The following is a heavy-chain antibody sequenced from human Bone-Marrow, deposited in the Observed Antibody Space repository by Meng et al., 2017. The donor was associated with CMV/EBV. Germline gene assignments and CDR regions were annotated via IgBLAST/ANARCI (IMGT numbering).Heavy chain of an antibody. CDR2: IKQDGSEK. V-gene: IGHV3-7*01. Sequence: GESLKISCAASGFTFSSYWMSWVRQAPGKGLEWVANIKQDGSEKYYVDSVKGRFTISRDNAKSSLYLQMNSLRAEDTAVYYCARDGWSPGGFDVWGQGTTVTVLL. D-gene: IGHD3-3*01. CDR3: ARDGWSPGGFDV. CDR1: GFTFSSYW. J-gene: IGHJ6*02.